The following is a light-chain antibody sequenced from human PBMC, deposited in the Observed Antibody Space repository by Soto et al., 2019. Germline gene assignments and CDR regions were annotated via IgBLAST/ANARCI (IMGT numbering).Light chain of an antibody. CDR2: DAA. CDR1: QSVSSY. J-gene: IGKJ2*01. V-gene: IGKV3-11*01. Sequence: EVVLTQSPATLSSSPGERATLSCRASQSVSSYLAWYQQKPGQAPRLLIYDAANRAIGIPARFSGSGSGTDFTLTISSLEPEDSAVYYCQQRSDWVTFGQGTKLEIK. CDR3: QQRSDWVT.